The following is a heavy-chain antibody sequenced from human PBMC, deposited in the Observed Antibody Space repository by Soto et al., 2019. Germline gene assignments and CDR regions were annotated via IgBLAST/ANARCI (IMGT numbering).Heavy chain of an antibody. Sequence: PGESLKISCKGSGYSFTSYWIGWVRQMPGKGVEWMGIIYPGDSDTRYSPSFQGQVTISADKSISTAYLQWSSLKASDTAMYYCARLKGYYDSSGYYYDYFDYWGQGTLVTVSS. J-gene: IGHJ4*02. CDR2: IYPGDSDT. D-gene: IGHD3-22*01. CDR1: GYSFTSYW. V-gene: IGHV5-51*01. CDR3: ARLKGYYDSSGYYYDYFDY.